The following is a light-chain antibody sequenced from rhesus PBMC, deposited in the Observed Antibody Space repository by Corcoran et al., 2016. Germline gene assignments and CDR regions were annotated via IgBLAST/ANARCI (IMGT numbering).Light chain of an antibody. CDR2: AAS. Sequence: DIKMTQSTSSLSASVGDRVTITCRASQGLRDFLSWYQQTPGKAPKRLINAASSLESGVPSRFSGSGLVPDFTLTITSLKPEDFAAYYCLQRYTTPFTFGPGTKLDIK. CDR3: LQRYTTPFT. V-gene: IGKV1-36*02. J-gene: IGKJ3*01. CDR1: QGLRDF.